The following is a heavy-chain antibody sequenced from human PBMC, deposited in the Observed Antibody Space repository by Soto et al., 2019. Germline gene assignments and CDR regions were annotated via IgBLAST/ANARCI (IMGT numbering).Heavy chain of an antibody. V-gene: IGHV1-2*04. Sequence: ASVKVSCKASGYTFTGYYMHWVRQAPGQGLEWMGWINPNSGGTNYAQKFQGWVTMTRDTSISTAYMELSRLRFDDTVVYFCARDLRGSSGWYFTFDYWGQGTLVTVSS. D-gene: IGHD6-19*01. CDR3: ARDLRGSSGWYFTFDY. J-gene: IGHJ4*02. CDR2: INPNSGGT. CDR1: GYTFTGYY.